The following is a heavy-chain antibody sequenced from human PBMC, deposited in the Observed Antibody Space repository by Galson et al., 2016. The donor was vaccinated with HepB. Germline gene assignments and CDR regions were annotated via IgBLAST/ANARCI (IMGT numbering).Heavy chain of an antibody. CDR1: GFTFSSYE. Sequence: SLRLSCAASGFTFSSYEMNRVRQAPGKGLEWISYISNSGTTIYYADSVKGRFTISRDNAKNSLYLQMNSLRAENTGVYYCARATGGYIIVVVAATYFDHWGQGTLVTVSS. V-gene: IGHV3-48*03. CDR2: ISNSGTTI. J-gene: IGHJ4*02. D-gene: IGHD2-15*01. CDR3: ARATGGYIIVVVAATYFDH.